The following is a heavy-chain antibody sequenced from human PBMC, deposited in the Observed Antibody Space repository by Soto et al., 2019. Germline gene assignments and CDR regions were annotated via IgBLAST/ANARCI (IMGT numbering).Heavy chain of an antibody. J-gene: IGHJ6*02. D-gene: IGHD6-13*01. CDR1: GGTFSSYT. CDR3: ARETGYSSSGYANPYYHGMDV. V-gene: IGHV1-69*08. Sequence: QVQLVQSGAEVKKPGSSVKVSCKASGGTFSSYTISWVRQAPGQGLEWMGRIIPILGIANYAQKFQGRVTITADKSQSTAYMELSSLRSEDTAVYYCARETGYSSSGYANPYYHGMDVWGQGTTVTVSS. CDR2: IIPILGIA.